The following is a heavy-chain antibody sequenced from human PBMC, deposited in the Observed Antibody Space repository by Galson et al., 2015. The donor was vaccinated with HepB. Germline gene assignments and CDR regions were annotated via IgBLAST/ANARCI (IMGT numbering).Heavy chain of an antibody. J-gene: IGHJ4*02. Sequence: SVKVSCKASGYTFTSYAMNWVRQAPGQGLEWMGWINTNTGNPTYAQGFTGRFVFSLDTSVSTAYLQISSLKAEDTAVYYCAGDGYSYGWWGGTTGSYWGQGTLVTVSS. V-gene: IGHV7-4-1*02. CDR2: INTNTGNP. CDR1: GYTFTSYA. CDR3: AGDGYSYGWWGGTTGSY. D-gene: IGHD5-18*01.